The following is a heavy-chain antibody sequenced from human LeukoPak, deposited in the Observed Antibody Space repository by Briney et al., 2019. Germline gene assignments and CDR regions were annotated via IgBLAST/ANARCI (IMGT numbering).Heavy chain of an antibody. CDR1: GYSFASYW. Sequence: GESLKISCKGSGYSFASYWIGWERQMAGKDLGWMGIIYRGSSDTRYSPSFQGQVTISADKSISTAYLQWSRVKASGTAMCYCAGHVERWLQGVEEGYDAFDIWGQGTMVTVSS. V-gene: IGHV5-51*01. CDR2: IYRGSSDT. CDR3: AGHVERWLQGVEEGYDAFDI. J-gene: IGHJ3*02. D-gene: IGHD5-24*01.